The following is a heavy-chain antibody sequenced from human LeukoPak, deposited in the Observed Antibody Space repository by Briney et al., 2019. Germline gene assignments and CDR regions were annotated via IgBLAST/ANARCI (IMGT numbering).Heavy chain of an antibody. CDR1: GLTFSTYP. CDR2: ISNSGDTT. CDR3: AKDRGY. J-gene: IGHJ4*02. Sequence: GGSLSLSCAASGLTFSTYPMTWVRQPPGKGLEWVSAISNSGDTTYYADSVKGRFTISRDNSKNTLYLQLNSLRAEDTAVYYCAKDRGYWGQGTLVTVSS. V-gene: IGHV3-23*01.